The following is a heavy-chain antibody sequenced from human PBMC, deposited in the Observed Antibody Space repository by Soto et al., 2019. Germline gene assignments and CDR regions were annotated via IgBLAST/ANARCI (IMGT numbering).Heavy chain of an antibody. D-gene: IGHD3-16*01. Sequence: QVQLQESGPGLVKPSQTLSLTCTVSGGSTSSDNYWSWIRQPPGKGLEWIGHIYYSGNTDYNPSLKGRLALSIDTSKNQFSRKRSSVTAADTAVYFCAREGGESSDGLYYFDSWGQGSLVTVSS. CDR3: AREGGESSDGLYYFDS. V-gene: IGHV4-30-4*01. J-gene: IGHJ4*02. CDR2: IYYSGNT. CDR1: GGSTSSDNY.